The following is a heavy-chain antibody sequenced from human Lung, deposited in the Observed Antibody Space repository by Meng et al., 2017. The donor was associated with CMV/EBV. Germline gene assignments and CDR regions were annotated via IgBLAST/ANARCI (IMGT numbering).Heavy chain of an antibody. CDR2: IRSKAFGGTT. V-gene: IGHV3-49*04. J-gene: IGHJ6*01. Sequence: GESXKISCTASGFTFSNSTMSWVRQAPGKGLEWVGFIRSKAFGGTTEYAASVKGRFTISRDDSKGIACLQMNSLKVEDTAVYYCARGTYISGWYYYYYYYAMDVLXQRTTVTVSS. D-gene: IGHD6-19*01. CDR3: ARGTYISGWYYYYYYYAMDV. CDR1: GFTFSNST.